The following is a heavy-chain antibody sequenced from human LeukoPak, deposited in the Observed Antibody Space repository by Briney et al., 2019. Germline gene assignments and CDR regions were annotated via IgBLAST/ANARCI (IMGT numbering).Heavy chain of an antibody. Sequence: ASVKVSCKTSGYIFISYYMHWVRQAPGQGLEWMGHINPSNGITTYAQKFQGRVTMTRVTSSTTAYMELSGLRSDDTAIYHCARGQLQKTDYWGQGTLVTVSS. CDR3: ARGQLQKTDY. V-gene: IGHV1-2*06. D-gene: IGHD2-21*01. CDR2: INPSNGIT. J-gene: IGHJ4*02. CDR1: GYIFISYY.